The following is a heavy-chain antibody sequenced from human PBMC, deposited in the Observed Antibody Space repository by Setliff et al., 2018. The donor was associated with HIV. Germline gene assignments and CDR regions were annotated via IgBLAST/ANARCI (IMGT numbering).Heavy chain of an antibody. Sequence: EASVQVSCKISGYTLTELSIHWVRQAPGKGLEWMANFDPEDGETFYAQKFQGRLTMTEDTSTDTAYMELSSLRSDDTAMYYCATDPGYSSTWYSESFQHWGQGTVVTVSS. CDR1: GYTLTELS. CDR2: FDPEDGET. D-gene: IGHD6-13*01. CDR3: ATDPGYSSTWYSESFQH. J-gene: IGHJ1*01. V-gene: IGHV1-24*01.